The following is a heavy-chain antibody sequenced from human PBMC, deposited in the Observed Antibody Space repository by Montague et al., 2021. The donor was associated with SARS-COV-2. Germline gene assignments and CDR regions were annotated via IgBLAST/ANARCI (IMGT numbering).Heavy chain of an antibody. CDR2: IYFSGNT. CDR1: GGSISGSNYY. Sequence: SETLSLTCTVSGGSISGSNYYWSWVRQPPGKGLEWIGHIYFSGNTNSNPSLKSRVTISIDTSKHQFSLNLSSVTAADTAVYYCAGDDFVLQGDETGMDDWGQGTPVTVSS. CDR3: AGDDFVLQGDETGMDD. V-gene: IGHV4-39*07. D-gene: IGHD3/OR15-3a*01. J-gene: IGHJ6*02.